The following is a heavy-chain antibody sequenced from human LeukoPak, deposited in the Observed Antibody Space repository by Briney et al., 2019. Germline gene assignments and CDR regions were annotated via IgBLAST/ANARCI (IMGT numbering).Heavy chain of an antibody. CDR3: ARDGSGYYGSGNFDY. V-gene: IGHV3-9*01. D-gene: IGHD3-10*01. CDR2: ISWNSGGI. J-gene: IGHJ4*02. Sequence: PGRSLRLSCAASGFIFDDYAMHWVRQAPGKGLEWVSGISWNSGGIGYADSVKGRFTISRDNAKNSLYLQMNSLRAEDTAVYYCARDGSGYYGSGNFDYWGQGTLVTVSS. CDR1: GFIFDDYA.